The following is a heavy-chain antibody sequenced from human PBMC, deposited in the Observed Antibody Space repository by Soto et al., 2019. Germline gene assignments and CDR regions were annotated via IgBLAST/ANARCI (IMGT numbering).Heavy chain of an antibody. CDR2: ISYDGSNK. CDR1: GFTFSSYG. D-gene: IGHD3-9*01. Sequence: QVQLVESGGGVVQPGRSLRLSCAASGFTFSSYGMHWVRQAPGKGLEWVAVISYDGSNKYYADSVKGRFTISRDNSKNPRYLKMTSLRLGEPAWNYCPKVLKMPKTWSSWGQEPWSPSPQ. J-gene: IGHJ5*01. V-gene: IGHV3-30*18. CDR3: PKVLKMPKTWSS.